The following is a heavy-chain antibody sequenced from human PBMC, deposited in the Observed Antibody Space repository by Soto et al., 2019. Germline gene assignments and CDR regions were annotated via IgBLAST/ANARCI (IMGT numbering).Heavy chain of an antibody. Sequence: QVQLQQSGPGLVKPSQPLSLTCAISGDSVSSNSAAWNWIRQSPSRSLEWLGRTYYRSKWINDYAVYVKRRITINHDTTKNQFSLQINTVTPEDTAVYYSARDPSLVGATGWNCFDSWGQGTLVTVSS. J-gene: IGHJ5*01. D-gene: IGHD1-26*01. CDR1: GDSVSSNSAA. CDR3: ARDPSLVGATGWNCFDS. CDR2: TYYRSKWIN. V-gene: IGHV6-1*01.